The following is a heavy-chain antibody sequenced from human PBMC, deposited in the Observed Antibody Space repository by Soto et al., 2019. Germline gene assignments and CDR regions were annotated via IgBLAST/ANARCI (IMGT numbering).Heavy chain of an antibody. Sequence: SETLSLTCTVSGGSISSSSYYWGWIRQPPGKGLEWIGSIYYSGSTYYNPSLKSRVTISVDTSKNQFSLKLSSVTAADTAVYYCARRGDCISTSCQYYYYVFGKDVWGQRTTVTVSS. J-gene: IGHJ6*02. CDR3: ARRGDCISTSCQYYYYVFGKDV. V-gene: IGHV4-39*01. D-gene: IGHD2-2*03. CDR1: GGSISSSSYY. CDR2: IYYSGST.